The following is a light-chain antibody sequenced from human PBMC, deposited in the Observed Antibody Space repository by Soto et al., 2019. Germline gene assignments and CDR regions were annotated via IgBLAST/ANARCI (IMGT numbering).Light chain of an antibody. CDR3: QQYKYWPPVT. CDR1: QSVSEN. J-gene: IGKJ1*01. Sequence: EVVMTQSPPTLSVSPGERATLSCRASQSVSENLAWYQQKPGQSPRLLIYGAPSRATGIPDRFSASGSGTQFSLPISGLQSEDFGVYYCQQYKYWPPVTFGQGTRVEV. CDR2: GAP. V-gene: IGKV3-15*01.